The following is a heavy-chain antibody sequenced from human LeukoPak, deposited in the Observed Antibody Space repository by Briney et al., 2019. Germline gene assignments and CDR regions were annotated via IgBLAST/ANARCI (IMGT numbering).Heavy chain of an antibody. J-gene: IGHJ4*02. CDR3: ARDGITMRILEY. CDR1: GFTFSSYS. D-gene: IGHD3-10*01. V-gene: IGHV3-21*01. CDR2: ITSSSIYK. Sequence: GGSLRLSCAASGFTFSSYSMNWVRQAPGKGLEWVSSITSSSIYKYYADSMKGRFTISRDNAKNSLYLQMDSLRAEDTAVYYCARDGITMRILEYWGQGTLVTVSS.